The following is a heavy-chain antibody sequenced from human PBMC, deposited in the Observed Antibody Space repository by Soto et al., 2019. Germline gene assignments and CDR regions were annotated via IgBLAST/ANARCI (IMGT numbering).Heavy chain of an antibody. CDR1: GGSISSYY. J-gene: IGHJ4*02. Sequence: TSETLSLTCTVSGGSISSYYWSWIRQPPGKGLEWIGYIYYSGSTNYNPSLKSRVTISVDTSKNQFSLKLSSVTAADTAVYYCARTYIGYFDYWGQGTLVTVSP. V-gene: IGHV4-59*08. D-gene: IGHD2-15*01. CDR3: ARTYIGYFDY. CDR2: IYYSGST.